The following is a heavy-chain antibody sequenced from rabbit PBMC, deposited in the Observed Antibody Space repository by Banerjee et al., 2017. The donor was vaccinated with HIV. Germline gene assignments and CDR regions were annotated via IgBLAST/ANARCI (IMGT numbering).Heavy chain of an antibody. J-gene: IGHJ4*01. CDR2: IYTGSDIT. CDR1: GIDFSSYYY. Sequence: QSLEESGGDLVKPGASLTLTCTASGIDFSSYYYMCWVRQAPGKGPEWIACIYTGSDITYYASWVNGRFTISKTSTTVTLQMTSLTAADTATYFCARDAGYAGSNLWGQGTLVTVS. V-gene: IGHV1S40*01. CDR3: ARDAGYAGSNL. D-gene: IGHD4-2*01.